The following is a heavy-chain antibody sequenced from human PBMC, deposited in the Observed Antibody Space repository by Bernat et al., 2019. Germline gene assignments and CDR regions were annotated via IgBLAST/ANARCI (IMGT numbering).Heavy chain of an antibody. Sequence: QVQLVESGGGGVQPGRSLRLSCAASGFTFSSYGMHWVRQAPGKGLEWVAVIWYDGSNRYYADSVKGRFAISRDNSKNTLYLQVNSLKAEDTAVYCCARGRGGLWFGTFDYWGQGTLVTVSS. D-gene: IGHD3-10*01. V-gene: IGHV3-33*01. CDR3: ARGRGGLWFGTFDY. J-gene: IGHJ4*02. CDR1: GFTFSSYG. CDR2: IWYDGSNR.